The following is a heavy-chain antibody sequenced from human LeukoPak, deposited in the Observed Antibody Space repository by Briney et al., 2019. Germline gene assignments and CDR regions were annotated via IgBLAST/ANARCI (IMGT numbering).Heavy chain of an antibody. J-gene: IGHJ2*01. CDR3: ARDYGGNYWYFDL. Sequence: CRRPSCVAAGFRFGSDFTHWVGPAPSHWLEWVALIWQDGSNQYYADSVKGRFTISRDNSKNTLYLQMNSLRAEDTAVYYCARDYGGNYWYFDLWGRGTLVIVSS. CDR2: IWQDGSNQ. D-gene: IGHD4-23*01. CDR1: GFRFGSDF. V-gene: IGHV3-33*01.